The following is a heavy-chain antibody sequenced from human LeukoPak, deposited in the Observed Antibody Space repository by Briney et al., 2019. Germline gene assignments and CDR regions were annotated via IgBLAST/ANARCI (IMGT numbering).Heavy chain of an antibody. CDR3: ARFTGLDY. V-gene: IGHV1-18*01. CDR1: GYIFTNYV. J-gene: IGHJ4*02. CDR2: VSTYSGNT. Sequence: ASVKVSCKASGYIFTNYVISWVRQAPGQGLEWMGWVSTYSGNTNYAQKFQGRITMTTDTSTSTAYMDLRNLRYDDTAVYYCARFTGLDYWGQGTPITVSS.